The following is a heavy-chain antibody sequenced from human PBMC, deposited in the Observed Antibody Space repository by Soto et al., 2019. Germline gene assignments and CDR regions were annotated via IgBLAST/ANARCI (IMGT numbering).Heavy chain of an antibody. V-gene: IGHV1-3*05. CDR1: GYTFTGYA. CDR2: INAGNGNT. J-gene: IGHJ4*02. CDR3: ARAVAVAADFDY. D-gene: IGHD6-19*01. Sequence: QGQLVQSGAEEKKPGASVKVSCKASGYTFTGYAMHWVRQAPGQRLEWMGWINAGNGNTKYSQKFQGRVTITRDTAASAAYMELSSLSSEDTAVYYCARAVAVAADFDYWGQGTLVTVSS.